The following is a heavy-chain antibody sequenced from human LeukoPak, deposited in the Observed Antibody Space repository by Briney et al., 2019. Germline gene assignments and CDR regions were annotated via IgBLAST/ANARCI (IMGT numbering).Heavy chain of an antibody. CDR3: ARASSSLYYYYGMDV. CDR2: IIPILGIA. CDR1: GGTFSSYA. D-gene: IGHD6-6*01. V-gene: IGHV1-69*04. Sequence: SVKVSCKASGGTFSSYAISWVRQAPGQGLEWMGRIIPILGIANYAQKFQSRVTITADKSTSTAYMELSSLRSEDTAVYYCARASSSLYYYYGMDVWGQGTTVTVSS. J-gene: IGHJ6*02.